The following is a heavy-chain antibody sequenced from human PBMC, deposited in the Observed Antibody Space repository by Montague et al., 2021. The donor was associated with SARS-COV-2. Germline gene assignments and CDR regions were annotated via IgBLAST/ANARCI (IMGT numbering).Heavy chain of an antibody. CDR3: AKDDDYTSSCHY. CDR2: IKQDGSEK. D-gene: IGHD6-13*01. J-gene: IGHJ4*02. Sequence: SLRLSCAASGFRSTRNWMTWVRQAPGKGLEWVAHIKQDGSEKNCADSVKGRFTISRDNAKNSIFLQMNDLRAEDSAIYYCAKDDDYTSSCHYWGQGTLVTVSS. V-gene: IGHV3-7*01. CDR1: GFRSTRNW.